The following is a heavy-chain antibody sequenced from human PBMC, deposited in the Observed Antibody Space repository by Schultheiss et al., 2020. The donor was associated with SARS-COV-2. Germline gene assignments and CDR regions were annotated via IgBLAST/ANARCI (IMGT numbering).Heavy chain of an antibody. V-gene: IGHV3-30*07. D-gene: IGHD3-22*01. Sequence: GGSLRLSCAASGFTFSSYAMHWVRQAPGKGLEWVAVISYDGSNKYYADSVKGRFTISRDNSKNTLYLQMNSLRAEDTAVYYCARDGRRLVVTHYWYFDLWGRGTLVTVSS. CDR1: GFTFSSYA. CDR2: ISYDGSNK. J-gene: IGHJ2*01. CDR3: ARDGRRLVVTHYWYFDL.